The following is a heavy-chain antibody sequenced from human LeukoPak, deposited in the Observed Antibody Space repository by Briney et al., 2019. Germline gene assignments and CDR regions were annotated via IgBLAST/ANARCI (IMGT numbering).Heavy chain of an antibody. J-gene: IGHJ4*02. V-gene: IGHV4-4*08. Sequence: SETLSLTCTVSGGSISSYYWSWIRQPPGKGLEWIGRMYTSGSTNFNPSLRSRVTISVDTSKNQLSLKLSSVTAADTAVYYCAKDGAPYSTGWYYWGQGTLVTVSS. CDR3: AKDGAPYSTGWYY. D-gene: IGHD6-19*01. CDR1: GGSISSYY. CDR2: MYTSGST.